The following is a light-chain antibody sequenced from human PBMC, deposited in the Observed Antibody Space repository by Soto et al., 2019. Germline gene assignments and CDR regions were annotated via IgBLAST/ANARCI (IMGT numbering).Light chain of an antibody. CDR2: DAS. Sequence: DIQMTQSPSSLSASVGDRVTITCQASQDISNYLNWYQQKPGKAPKLLIYDASNLETGVPSRFSGSGSGTDFTFTISSLQPEDIATYYCQQYDNLPRVTFGPGTKVDFK. CDR3: QQYDNLPRVT. J-gene: IGKJ3*01. CDR1: QDISNY. V-gene: IGKV1-33*01.